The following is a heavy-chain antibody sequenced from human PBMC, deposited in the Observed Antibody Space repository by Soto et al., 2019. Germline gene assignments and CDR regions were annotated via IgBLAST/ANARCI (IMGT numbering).Heavy chain of an antibody. Sequence: SGGSLRLSSVASGFTFRTYTMNWVRQAPGKGLEWVSGIRGFSPYTFYAESVKGRFTISRDNAKNSLYLQMNSLGVEDTAVYYCARDRGYDAHDYYYNAMDVWGQGTTVTVSS. J-gene: IGHJ6*02. CDR3: ARDRGYDAHDYYYNAMDV. D-gene: IGHD2-15*01. CDR1: GFTFRTYT. V-gene: IGHV3-21*01. CDR2: IRGFSPYT.